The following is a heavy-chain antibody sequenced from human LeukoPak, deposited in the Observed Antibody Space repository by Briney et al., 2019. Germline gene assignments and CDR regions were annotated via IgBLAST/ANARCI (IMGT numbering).Heavy chain of an antibody. CDR2: INHSGST. Sequence: SETLSLTCAVYGGSFSGYYWSWIRQPPGKGLEWIGEINHSGSTNYNPSLKSRVTISVDTSKNQFSLKLSSVTAADTAVYYCARPKTTLGFTPRHDAFDIWGQGTMVTVSS. J-gene: IGHJ3*02. D-gene: IGHD3-16*01. CDR3: ARPKTTLGFTPRHDAFDI. V-gene: IGHV4-34*01. CDR1: GGSFSGYY.